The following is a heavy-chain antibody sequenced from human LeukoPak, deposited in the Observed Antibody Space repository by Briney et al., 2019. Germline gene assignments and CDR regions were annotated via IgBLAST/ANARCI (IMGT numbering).Heavy chain of an antibody. V-gene: IGHV3-23*01. D-gene: IGHD6-13*01. CDR2: ISGSGGGT. J-gene: IGHJ6*02. CDR1: GFTFSNYA. CDR3: AKPGAAGTIYYYGMDV. Sequence: GGSLRLSCAASGFTFSNYAMSWVRQAPGKGLEWVSTISGSGGGTYYADSVKGRFTISRGNSKNTRYLQMNSLRAEDTAVYYCAKPGAAGTIYYYGMDVWGQGTTVTVSS.